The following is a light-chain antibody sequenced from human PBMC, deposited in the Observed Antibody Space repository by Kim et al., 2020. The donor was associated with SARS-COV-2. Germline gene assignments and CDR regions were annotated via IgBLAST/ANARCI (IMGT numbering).Light chain of an antibody. Sequence: GQQVSMSRSGSSSNMGNHYVSWYQQLPGTAPNLLIYDYNKRPPGIPGRFSGSKSGTSATLGITGLQTADEADYYCGTWDSSLSAVVFGGGTQLTVL. J-gene: IGLJ2*01. CDR3: GTWDSSLSAVV. CDR1: SSNMGNHY. CDR2: DYN. V-gene: IGLV1-51*01.